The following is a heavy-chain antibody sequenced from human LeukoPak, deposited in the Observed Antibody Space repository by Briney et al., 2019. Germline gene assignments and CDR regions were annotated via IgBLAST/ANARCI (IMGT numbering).Heavy chain of an antibody. CDR1: GFTFSSYA. CDR3: ARGPIIRGVTPSDY. V-gene: IGHV3-23*01. Sequence: GGSLRLSCAASGFTFSSYAMSWVRQAPGKGLEWVSAISGSGGSTYYADSVKGRFTISRDNARNTLYLQMNSLRAEDTAVYYCARGPIIRGVTPSDYWGQGTLVTVSS. CDR2: ISGSGGST. D-gene: IGHD4-23*01. J-gene: IGHJ4*02.